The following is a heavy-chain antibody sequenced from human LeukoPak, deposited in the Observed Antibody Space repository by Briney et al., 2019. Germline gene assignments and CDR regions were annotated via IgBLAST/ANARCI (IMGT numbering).Heavy chain of an antibody. CDR2: INPNSGGT. V-gene: IGHV1-2*02. D-gene: IGHD5-18*01. CDR1: GYTFTGYY. CDR3: ARDGGYSYVVYFDY. J-gene: IGHJ4*02. Sequence: GASVKVSCKASGYTFTGYYMHRVRQAPGQGLEWMEWINPNSGGTNYAQKFQGRVTMTRDTSISTAYMELSRLRSDDTAVYYCARDGGYSYVVYFDYWGQGTLVTVSS.